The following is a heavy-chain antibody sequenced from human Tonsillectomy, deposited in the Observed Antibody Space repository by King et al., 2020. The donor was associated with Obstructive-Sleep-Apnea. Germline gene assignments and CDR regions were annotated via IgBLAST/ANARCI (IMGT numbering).Heavy chain of an antibody. CDR2: VYHIGST. V-gene: IGHV4-4*02. J-gene: IGHJ6*02. CDR3: AIKSEDLYYYYGMDV. Sequence: QLQESGPGLVKPSGTLSLTCAVSGCSISSSNWGSLVRQPPGKGLEWIGEVYHIGSTNYNPSLKSRIPISLYKSKNQFSLKLSSVTAADTAVYYCAIKSEDLYYYYGMDVWGQGTTVTVSS. CDR1: GCSISSSNW.